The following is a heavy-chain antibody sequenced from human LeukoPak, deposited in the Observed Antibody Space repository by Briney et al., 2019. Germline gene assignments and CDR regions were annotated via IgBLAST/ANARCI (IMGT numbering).Heavy chain of an antibody. CDR3: ARSLGKRGAALGY. CDR1: GYTFTSYD. D-gene: IGHD3-16*01. CDR2: MNPNSGNT. J-gene: IGHJ4*02. Sequence: ASVTVSCKASGYTFTSYDINWVGQATGQGREWMGWMNPNSGNTGYAQTFQGRVTMTRNTSISTAYMELSSLRSEDTAVYYCARSLGKRGAALGYWGQGTLVTVSS. V-gene: IGHV1-8*01.